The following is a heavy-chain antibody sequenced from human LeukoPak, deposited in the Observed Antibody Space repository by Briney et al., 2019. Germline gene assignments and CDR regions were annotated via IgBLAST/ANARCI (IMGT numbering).Heavy chain of an antibody. CDR3: AELGITMIGGV. CDR2: ISSSGSTI. V-gene: IGHV3-48*03. J-gene: IGHJ6*04. Sequence: GGSLRLSCAASGFIFRNYWMSWARQAPGKGLEWASYISSSGSTIYYADSVKGRFTISRDNAKNSLYLQMNSLRAEDTAVYYCAELGITMIGGVWGKGTTVAISS. CDR1: GFIFRNYW. D-gene: IGHD3-10*02.